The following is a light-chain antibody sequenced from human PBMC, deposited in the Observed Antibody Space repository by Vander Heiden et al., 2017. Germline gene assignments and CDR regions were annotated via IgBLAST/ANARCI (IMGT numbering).Light chain of an antibody. CDR1: SSDIGDYNY. J-gene: IGLJ2*01. CDR2: EVS. CDR3: SSYTSSSTLVV. V-gene: IGLV2-14*01. Sequence: QSALTQPASVSGSPGQSITISCTGTSSDIGDYNYVSWYQQHPGKAPKLVISEVSNRPSGVSDRFSGSKSGNTASLTISGLQAEDEANDYCSSYTSSSTLVVFGGGTKLTVL.